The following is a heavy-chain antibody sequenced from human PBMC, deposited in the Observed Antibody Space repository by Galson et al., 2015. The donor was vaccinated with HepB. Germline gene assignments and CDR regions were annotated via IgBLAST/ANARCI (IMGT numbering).Heavy chain of an antibody. Sequence: SLRLSCAASGFTFSSYGMHWVRQAPGKGLEWVAVISYDGSNKYYADSVKGRFTISRDNSKNTLYLQMNSLRAEDTAVYYCAKVFRWNYVGAFDIWGQGTMVTVSS. D-gene: IGHD1-7*01. CDR3: AKVFRWNYVGAFDI. J-gene: IGHJ3*02. CDR1: GFTFSSYG. V-gene: IGHV3-30*18. CDR2: ISYDGSNK.